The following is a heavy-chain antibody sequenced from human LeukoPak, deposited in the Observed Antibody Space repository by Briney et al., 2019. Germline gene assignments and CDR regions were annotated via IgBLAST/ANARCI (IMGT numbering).Heavy chain of an antibody. V-gene: IGHV3-9*01. CDR1: GFTFDDYA. Sequence: GGSLRLSCAASGFTFDDYAMHWVRRAPGKGLEWVSGISWNSGSIGYADSVKGRFTISRDNAKNSLYLQMNSLRAEDTALYYCAKDKGWLQDAGEFDYWGQGTLVTVSS. CDR3: AKDKGWLQDAGEFDY. J-gene: IGHJ4*02. CDR2: ISWNSGSI. D-gene: IGHD5-24*01.